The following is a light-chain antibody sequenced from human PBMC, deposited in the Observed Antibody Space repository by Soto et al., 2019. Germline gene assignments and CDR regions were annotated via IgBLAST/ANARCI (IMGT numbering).Light chain of an antibody. V-gene: IGLV1-44*01. CDR3: AAWDDSLNGFV. CDR2: TNN. J-gene: IGLJ1*01. Sequence: QSVQTQPPSASGAPGQRVTISCSGSSSNIGSNTVNWYQQLPGTAPKLLIYTNNQRPSGVRDRFSGSRSGTSASLAISGLQSEDEADYYCAAWDDSLNGFVFGTGTKSPS. CDR1: SSNIGSNT.